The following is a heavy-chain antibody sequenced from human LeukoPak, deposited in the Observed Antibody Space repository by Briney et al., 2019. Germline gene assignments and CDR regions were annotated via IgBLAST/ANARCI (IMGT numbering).Heavy chain of an antibody. Sequence: TGGSLRLSCAASGFTFKTYWMHWVRQAPGKGLVWVSHSNSDGSSTSYADSVRGRFTISRDNAKNTLYLQMNSLRAEDTAVYYCARDLKGPVNDVFDMWGQGTMVTVS. CDR3: ARDLKGPVNDVFDM. V-gene: IGHV3-74*01. J-gene: IGHJ3*02. CDR1: GFTFKTYW. CDR2: SNSDGSST. D-gene: IGHD4-23*01.